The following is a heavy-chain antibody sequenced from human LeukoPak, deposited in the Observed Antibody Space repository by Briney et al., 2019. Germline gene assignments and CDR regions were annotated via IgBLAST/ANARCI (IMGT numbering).Heavy chain of an antibody. CDR1: GGSVSSGSYY. CDR3: ARGRSNYYGMDV. Sequence: SETLSLACTVSGGSVSSGSYYWSWIRQPPGKGLEWIGYIYYNGNTNYSPSLKSRVTISVDTSKNLFSLKVSSVTAADTAVYYCARGRSNYYGMDVWGQGTTVTVSS. D-gene: IGHD1-26*01. J-gene: IGHJ6*02. CDR2: IYYNGNT. V-gene: IGHV4-61*01.